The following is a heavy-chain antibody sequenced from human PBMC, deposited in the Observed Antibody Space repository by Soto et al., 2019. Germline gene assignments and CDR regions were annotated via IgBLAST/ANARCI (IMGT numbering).Heavy chain of an antibody. CDR1: GFTFRSYA. D-gene: IGHD4-17*01. Sequence: GGSLRFPCVASGFTFRSYAMSWVRQAPGKGLEWVSNITDTGGSTHYADSVKGRFIISRDYLKSTVFLEMNSLRPEDTATYYCAKARNPVTTYFDLWGRGTLVTVS. CDR2: ITDTGGST. V-gene: IGHV3-23*01. CDR3: AKARNPVTTYFDL. J-gene: IGHJ2*01.